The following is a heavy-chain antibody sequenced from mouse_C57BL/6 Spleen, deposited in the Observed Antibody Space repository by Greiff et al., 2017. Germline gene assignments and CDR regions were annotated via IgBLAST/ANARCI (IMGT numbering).Heavy chain of an antibody. V-gene: IGHV6-6*01. CDR2: IRNKANNHAT. J-gene: IGHJ4*01. CDR1: GFTFSDAW. CDR3: TRPYDYDGDYYAMDY. Sequence: EVKLVESGGGLVQPGGSMKLSCAASGFTFSDAWMDWVRQSPEKGLEWVAEIRNKANNHATYYAESVKGRFTISRDDSKSSVYLQMNSLRAEDTGIYYCTRPYDYDGDYYAMDYWGQGTSVTVSS. D-gene: IGHD2-4*01.